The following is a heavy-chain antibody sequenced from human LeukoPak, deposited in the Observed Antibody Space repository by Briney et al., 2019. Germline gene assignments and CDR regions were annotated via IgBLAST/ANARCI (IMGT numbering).Heavy chain of an antibody. CDR3: AREGSGTDDAFDI. J-gene: IGHJ3*02. CDR2: IYHSGST. V-gene: IGHV4-38-2*01. Sequence: PSENLSLNCAVSGYSISSGYYWGWIRQPPGKGLEWIGSIYHSGSTYYNPSLKSRVTISVDTSKNQFSLKLSSVTAADTAVYYCAREGSGTDDAFDIWGQGTMVTVSS. D-gene: IGHD2-15*01. CDR1: GYSISSGYY.